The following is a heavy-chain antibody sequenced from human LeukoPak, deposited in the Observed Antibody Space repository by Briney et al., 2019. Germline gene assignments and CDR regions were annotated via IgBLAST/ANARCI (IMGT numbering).Heavy chain of an antibody. Sequence: SETLSLTCTVSGDSIRGYYWSWLRQPPGKGLEWIGNVYYSGKINYNSSLESRVTLSVDTSKNQLSLKLTSVTAADTAVYFCARARELAFMAYYFDYWGQGTLATVSS. CDR2: VYYSGKI. CDR3: ARARELAFMAYYFDY. J-gene: IGHJ4*02. D-gene: IGHD3-9*01. CDR1: GDSIRGYY. V-gene: IGHV4-59*01.